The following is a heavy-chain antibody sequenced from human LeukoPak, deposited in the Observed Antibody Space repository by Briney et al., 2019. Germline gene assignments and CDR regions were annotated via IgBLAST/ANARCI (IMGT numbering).Heavy chain of an antibody. D-gene: IGHD3-10*01. V-gene: IGHV4-39*07. CDR1: GGSISNSSFY. CDR3: ARYDGSGRGGWFDP. Sequence: PSETLSLTCTVSGGSISNSSFYWGWIRQPPGKGLEWIGNIYYRGSTYYNSSLKSRVTISVDTSKNQFSLNLSSVTAADTAVYYCARYDGSGRGGWFDPWGQGTLVTVSS. J-gene: IGHJ5*02. CDR2: IYYRGST.